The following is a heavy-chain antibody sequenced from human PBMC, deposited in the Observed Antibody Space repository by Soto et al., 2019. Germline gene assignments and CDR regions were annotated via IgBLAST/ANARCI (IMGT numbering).Heavy chain of an antibody. Sequence: GGSLRLSCAASGFPFSRYDMHWVRQAPGKGLEWVAVLWFDGSNEYYADSVQGRFTISRDNSKNTLYLQMDSLRAEDTAVYYCAKVLYASERFDSEEAPYGMDVWGQGTTVTVSS. V-gene: IGHV3-33*06. CDR2: LWFDGSNE. CDR1: GFPFSRYD. J-gene: IGHJ6*02. CDR3: AKVLYASERFDSEEAPYGMDV. D-gene: IGHD3-10*01.